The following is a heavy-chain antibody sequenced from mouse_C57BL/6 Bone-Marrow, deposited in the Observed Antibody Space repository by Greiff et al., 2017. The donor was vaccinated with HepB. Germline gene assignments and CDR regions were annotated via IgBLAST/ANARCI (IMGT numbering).Heavy chain of an antibody. CDR1: GYTFTSYW. D-gene: IGHD1-1*01. Sequence: QVQLKQPGAELVRPGSSVKLSCKASGYTFTSYWMHWVKQRPIQGLEWIGNIDPSDSETHYNQKFKDKATLTVDKSSSTAYMQLSSLTSEDSAVYYCARDYGSNYWYFDVWGTGTTVTVSS. CDR2: IDPSDSET. V-gene: IGHV1-52*01. J-gene: IGHJ1*03. CDR3: ARDYGSNYWYFDV.